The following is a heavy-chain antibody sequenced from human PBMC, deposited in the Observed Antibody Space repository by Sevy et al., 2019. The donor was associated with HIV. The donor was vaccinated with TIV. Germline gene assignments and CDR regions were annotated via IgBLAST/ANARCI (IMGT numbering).Heavy chain of an antibody. CDR2: VHHSGST. CDR1: GGSLNGYY. J-gene: IGHJ6*02. Sequence: SETLSLTCSVYGGSLNGYYWSWIRQSPGRGLEWIGEVHHSGSTNYNPSFKSRVTMSVDTSKNQFSLNLSSVTAADAAVYYCARIQQVVNYYNYYRLDVWGQGTTVTVSS. V-gene: IGHV4-34*01. CDR3: ARIQQVVNYYNYYRLDV. D-gene: IGHD6-13*01.